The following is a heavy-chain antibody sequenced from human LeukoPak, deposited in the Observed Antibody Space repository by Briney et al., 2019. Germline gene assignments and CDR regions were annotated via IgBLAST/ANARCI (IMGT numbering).Heavy chain of an antibody. D-gene: IGHD6-13*01. V-gene: IGHV4-61*09. CDR1: GGSISSGSFY. Sequence: SETLSLTCTVSGGSISSGSFYWGWIRQPAGKGLEGIGHVYSSGNTNYNPSLKSRVTISVDTSKNQFSLKLSSVTAADTAVYYCARLSGSSWGHYFDYWGQGTLVTVSS. CDR3: ARLSGSSWGHYFDY. CDR2: VYSSGNT. J-gene: IGHJ4*02.